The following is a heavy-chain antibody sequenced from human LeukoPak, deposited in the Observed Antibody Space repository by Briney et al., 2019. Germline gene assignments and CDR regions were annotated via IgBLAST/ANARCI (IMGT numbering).Heavy chain of an antibody. D-gene: IGHD1-1*01. CDR2: ISSSCSTI. CDR1: GFTFSRYE. Sequence: PGGSLRLSCAASGFTFSRYEMNWVRQAPGKGLEWVSYISSSCSTIYYADSVKGRFTISRDNAKNSLYLQMNSLRAEDTAVYYCARDRGNGALDYWGQGTLVTVSS. J-gene: IGHJ4*02. CDR3: ARDRGNGALDY. V-gene: IGHV3-48*03.